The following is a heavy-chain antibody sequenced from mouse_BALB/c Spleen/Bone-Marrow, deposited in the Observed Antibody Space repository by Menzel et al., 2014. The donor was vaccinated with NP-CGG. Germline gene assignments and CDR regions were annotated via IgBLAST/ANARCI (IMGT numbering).Heavy chain of an antibody. V-gene: IGHV1-87*01. CDR3: ARGFPFDY. CDR1: GYTFTSYW. J-gene: IGHJ2*01. CDR2: IYPGDGDT. Sequence: GAELARPGASVKLSCKASGYTFTSYWMQWVKQRPGQGLEWIGAIYPGDGDTRYTQKFKGKATLTADKSSSTAYMQLSSLASEDSAVYYCARGFPFDYWGQGTTLTVSS.